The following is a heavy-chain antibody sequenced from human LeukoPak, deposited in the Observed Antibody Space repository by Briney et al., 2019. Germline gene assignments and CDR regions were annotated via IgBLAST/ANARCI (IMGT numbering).Heavy chain of an antibody. D-gene: IGHD2-8*01. CDR2: ISDTGGYT. V-gene: IGHV3-23*01. Sequence: GRSPTLSCAGSGFTFSSYAMSCVRQAPGQGLEWVSVISDTGGYTSYADSVRGRFTISRDNCRNTLYLQMISLRSEDTAVYYCAKDTSIGKYCTNGVCSPFDYWGQGTLVTVSS. CDR1: GFTFSSYA. CDR3: AKDTSIGKYCTNGVCSPFDY. J-gene: IGHJ4*02.